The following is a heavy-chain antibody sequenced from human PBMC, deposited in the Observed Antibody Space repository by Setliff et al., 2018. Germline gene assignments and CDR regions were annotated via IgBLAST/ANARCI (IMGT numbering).Heavy chain of an antibody. CDR2: IYYSGDT. Sequence: SETLSLTCTVSGGSMITNDYFWGWIRQPPGTGLEWIGSIYYSGDTYYNPSLKSRATVSVDTSKNHVSLKLSSVTAADTAVYYCARAHTWSLPNDNSGYPGWFDPWGQGTLVTVSS. CDR3: ARAHTWSLPNDNSGYPGWFDP. J-gene: IGHJ5*02. D-gene: IGHD3-22*01. V-gene: IGHV4-39*02. CDR1: GGSMITNDYF.